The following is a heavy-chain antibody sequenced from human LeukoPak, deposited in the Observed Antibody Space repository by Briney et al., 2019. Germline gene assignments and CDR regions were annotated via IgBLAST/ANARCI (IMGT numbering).Heavy chain of an antibody. CDR1: GGSISSSSYY. CDR3: ARARGFATSYYYCGMDV. D-gene: IGHD2-15*01. J-gene: IGHJ6*02. Sequence: SETLSLTCTVSGGSISSSSYYWGWIRQPPGKGLEWVGSIYYSGSTYYNPFLKSRVTISVDTSKNQFSLKPSSVTAADTAVYYCARARGFATSYYYCGMDVWGQGTTVTVSS. V-gene: IGHV4-39*01. CDR2: IYYSGST.